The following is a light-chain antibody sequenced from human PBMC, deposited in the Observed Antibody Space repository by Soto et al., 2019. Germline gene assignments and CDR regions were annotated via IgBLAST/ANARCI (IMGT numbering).Light chain of an antibody. J-gene: IGLJ2*01. CDR3: EAWDDSLYGAV. CDR2: NND. CDR1: SSNIGANP. Sequence: QSVLTQPPSASGTPGQRVTISCSGSSSNIGANPINWYQQLPGTAPKLLIYNNDQRPSEVPDRFSASKSGTSASLAISGLQSEDEADYYCEAWDDSLYGAVLGGGTKVTVL. V-gene: IGLV1-44*01.